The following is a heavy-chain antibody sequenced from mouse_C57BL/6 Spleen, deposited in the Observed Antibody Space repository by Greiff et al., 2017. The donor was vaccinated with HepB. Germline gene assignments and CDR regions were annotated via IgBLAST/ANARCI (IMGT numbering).Heavy chain of an antibody. Sequence: VKLMESGPGLVAPSQSLSITCTVSGFSLTSYGVSWVRQPPGKGLEWLGVIWGDGSTNYHSALISRLSISKDNSKSQVFLKLNSLQTDDTATYYGAGGYDETGTPLCDYWGQGTLVTVSA. CDR2: IWGDGST. D-gene: IGHD2-2*01. J-gene: IGHJ3*01. V-gene: IGHV2-3*01. CDR3: AGGYDETGTPLCDY. CDR1: GFSLTSYG.